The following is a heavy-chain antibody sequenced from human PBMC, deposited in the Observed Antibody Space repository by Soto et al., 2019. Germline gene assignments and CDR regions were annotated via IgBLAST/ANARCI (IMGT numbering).Heavy chain of an antibody. CDR2: ISYDGSNK. D-gene: IGHD3-10*01. J-gene: IGHJ6*02. CDR3: AKAWYYYGLYGMDV. V-gene: IGHV3-30*18. CDR1: GFTFSSYG. Sequence: QVQLVESGGGVVQPGRSLRLSCAASGFTFSSYGMHWVRQAPGKGLEWVAVISYDGSNKYYADSVKGRFTISRDNSKNTLYLQMNSLRAEDTAVYYCAKAWYYYGLYGMDVWGQGTTVTVSS.